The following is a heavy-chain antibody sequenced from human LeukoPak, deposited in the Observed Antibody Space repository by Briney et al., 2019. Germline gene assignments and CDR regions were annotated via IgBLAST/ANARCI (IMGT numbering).Heavy chain of an antibody. CDR3: ARAECSSTSCYAGYYYYGMDV. CDR1: VGTFISYA. Sequence: AAVKVSCKGSVGTFISYAIIWVRQAPGQGLEWMGGIIPIFCRANYAQKLQGRVTITADESTSTAYMELSSLRSEDTDVYYCARAECSSTSCYAGYYYYGMDVWGKGTTVTVSS. D-gene: IGHD2-2*01. V-gene: IGHV1-69*13. J-gene: IGHJ6*04. CDR2: IIPIFCRA.